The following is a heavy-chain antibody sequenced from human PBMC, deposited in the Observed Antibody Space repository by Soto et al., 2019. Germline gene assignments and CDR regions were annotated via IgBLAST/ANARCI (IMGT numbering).Heavy chain of an antibody. J-gene: IGHJ4*02. CDR1: GYTFTSYG. Sequence: ASVKVSCKASGYTFTSYGISWVRQAPGQGLEWMGWISAYNGNTNYAQKLQGRVTMTTDTSTSTAYMELRSLRSDDTAVYYCARGRDTAMVPDLFDYWGQGTLVTVSS. CDR2: ISAYNGNT. V-gene: IGHV1-18*01. CDR3: ARGRDTAMVPDLFDY. D-gene: IGHD5-18*01.